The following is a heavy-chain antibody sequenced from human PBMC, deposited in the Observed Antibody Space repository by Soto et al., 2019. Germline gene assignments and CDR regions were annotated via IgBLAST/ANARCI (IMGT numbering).Heavy chain of an antibody. CDR3: TAYDSSGYYRY. CDR1: GFTFSGSA. Sequence: EVQLVESGGDLVQPGGSLKLSCAASGFTFSGSAMHWVRQASGKGLEWVGRIGSKVNTYATAYGASVKDRFTISRDDSKNTAYLQMNSLRTEDTAVYYCTAYDSSGYYRYWGQGTLVTVSS. J-gene: IGHJ4*02. CDR2: IGSKVNTYAT. D-gene: IGHD3-22*01. V-gene: IGHV3-73*02.